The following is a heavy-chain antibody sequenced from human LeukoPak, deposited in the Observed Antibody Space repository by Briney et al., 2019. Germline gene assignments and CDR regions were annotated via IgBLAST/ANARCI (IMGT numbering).Heavy chain of an antibody. CDR1: GGSISSSSYY. CDR2: IYYSGST. D-gene: IGHD6-19*01. Sequence: SETLSLTCTVSGGSISSSSYYWGWIRQPPGKGLEWIGIIYYSGSTYYNPSLKSRVTISVDTSKNQFSLKLSSVTAADTAVYYCARQVRSGWDAGRDYWGQGTLVTVSS. CDR3: ARQVRSGWDAGRDY. V-gene: IGHV4-39*01. J-gene: IGHJ4*02.